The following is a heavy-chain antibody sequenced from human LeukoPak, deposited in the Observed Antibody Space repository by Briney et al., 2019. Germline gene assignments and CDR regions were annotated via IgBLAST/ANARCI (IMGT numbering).Heavy chain of an antibody. CDR3: ARDRDKYYDILTGLDY. V-gene: IGHV3-7*01. CDR1: GFTFSSYW. Sequence: GGSLRLSCAASGFTFSSYWMSWVRQAPGKGLEWVANIKQDGSEKYYVDSVKGRFTISRDNAKNSLYLQMNSLRAEDTAVYYCARDRDKYYDILTGLDYWGQGTLVTVSS. CDR2: IKQDGSEK. J-gene: IGHJ4*02. D-gene: IGHD3-9*01.